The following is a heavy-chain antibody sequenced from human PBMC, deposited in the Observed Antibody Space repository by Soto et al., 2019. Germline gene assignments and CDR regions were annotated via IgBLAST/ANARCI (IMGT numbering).Heavy chain of an antibody. CDR3: AKDRELPYYYDSSGDYGMDV. J-gene: IGHJ6*02. V-gene: IGHV3-23*01. CDR2: ISGSGGST. CDR1: GFTFSSYA. D-gene: IGHD3-22*01. Sequence: GGSLRLSCAASGFTFSSYAMSWVRQAPGKGLEWVSAISGSGGSTYYADSVKGRFTISRDNSKNTLYLQMNSLRAEDTAVYYWAKDRELPYYYDSSGDYGMDVWGQGTTVTVSS.